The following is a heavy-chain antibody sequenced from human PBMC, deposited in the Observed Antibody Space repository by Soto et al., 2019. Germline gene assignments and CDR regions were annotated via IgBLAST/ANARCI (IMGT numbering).Heavy chain of an antibody. Sequence: QVQLVQSGAEVKKPGASVKVSCKASGYTFTDYYLHWVRQAPGQGLECMGWINPNNGDTNYAQKVQGRVTMTRDTSISTTYMEVSRLRSDDTAVYYCARSVSFITPRPDYWGQGTLVTVSS. CDR2: INPNNGDT. J-gene: IGHJ4*02. CDR3: ARSVSFITPRPDY. D-gene: IGHD6-6*01. V-gene: IGHV1-2*02. CDR1: GYTFTDYY.